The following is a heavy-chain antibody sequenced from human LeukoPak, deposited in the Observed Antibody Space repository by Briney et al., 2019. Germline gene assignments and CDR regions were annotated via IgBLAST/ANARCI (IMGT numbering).Heavy chain of an antibody. CDR1: GYTFTGYY. CDR2: INPNSGGT. D-gene: IGHD3-3*01. V-gene: IGHV1-2*02. J-gene: IGHJ5*02. Sequence: ASVKVSCKASGYTFTGYYMHWVRQAPGQGLEWMGWINPNSGGTNYAQKFQGRVTMTRDTSISTAYMELSRLRSDDTAVYYCAREKYYDFWSGYPNWFDPWGQGTLVTVSS. CDR3: AREKYYDFWSGYPNWFDP.